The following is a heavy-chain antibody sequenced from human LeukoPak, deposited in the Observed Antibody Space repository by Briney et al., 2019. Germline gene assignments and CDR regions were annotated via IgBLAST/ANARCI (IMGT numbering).Heavy chain of an antibody. J-gene: IGHJ4*02. Sequence: ASVKVSCKASGGTFSSYAISWVRQAPGQGLEWMGGIIPIFGTANYAQKFQGRVTITADKSTSTACMELSSLRSEDTAVYYCARDGLGGWFDYWGQGTLVTVSS. D-gene: IGHD6-19*01. CDR1: GGTFSSYA. CDR2: IIPIFGTA. V-gene: IGHV1-69*06. CDR3: ARDGLGGWFDY.